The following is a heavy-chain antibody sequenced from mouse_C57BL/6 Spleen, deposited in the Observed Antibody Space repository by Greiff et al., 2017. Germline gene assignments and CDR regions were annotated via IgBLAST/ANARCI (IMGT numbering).Heavy chain of an antibody. CDR2: IYPGGGYT. Sequence: VQLQQSGAELVRPGTSVKMSCKASGYTFTNYWIGWAKQRPGHGLEWIGDIYPGGGYTNYNEKFKGKATLTADKSSSTAYMQFSSLTSEDSAIYYCARGGDYCGSSYGDYWGQGTTLTVSS. CDR1: GYTFTNYW. D-gene: IGHD1-1*01. J-gene: IGHJ2*01. CDR3: ARGGDYCGSSYGDY. V-gene: IGHV1-63*01.